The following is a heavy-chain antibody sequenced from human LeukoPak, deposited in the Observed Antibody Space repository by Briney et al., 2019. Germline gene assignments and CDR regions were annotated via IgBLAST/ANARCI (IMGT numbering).Heavy chain of an antibody. CDR3: ARSLRITMVRGVYFDY. J-gene: IGHJ4*02. V-gene: IGHV3-7*01. Sequence: GGSLRLSCAASGFTFSSYWMSWVRQAPGKGLEWVSHIKQDGSEKYYVDSVKGRFTISRDNAKNSLYLQMNSLRAEDTAVYYCARSLRITMVRGVYFDYWGQGTLVTVSS. CDR1: GFTFSSYW. D-gene: IGHD3-10*01. CDR2: IKQDGSEK.